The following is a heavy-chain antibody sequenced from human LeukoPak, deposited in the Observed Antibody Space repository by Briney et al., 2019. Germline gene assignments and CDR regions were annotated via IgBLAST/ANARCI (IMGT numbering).Heavy chain of an antibody. CDR1: GFTFSSYG. J-gene: IGHJ4*02. Sequence: GGSLRLSCAASGFTFSSYGMHWVRQAPGKGLEGGAVISYDGSNKYYADSVKGRFTISRDNSKNTLFLEVNSLRAEDTAVYYCAKDWDSTGYGVLEGNWGQGPLATVSS. CDR3: AKDWDSTGYGVLEGN. V-gene: IGHV3-30*18. CDR2: ISYDGSNK. D-gene: IGHD3-22*01.